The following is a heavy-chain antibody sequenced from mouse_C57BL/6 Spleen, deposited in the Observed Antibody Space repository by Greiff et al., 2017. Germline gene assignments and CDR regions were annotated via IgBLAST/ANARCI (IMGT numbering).Heavy chain of an antibody. CDR2: IDPENGDT. Sequence: DVKLQESGAELVRPGASVKLSCTASGFNIKDDYMHWVKQRPEQGLEWIGWIDPENGDTEYASKFQGKATITADTSSNTAYLQLSSLTSEDTAVYYCTTSGSSYVWYFDVWGTGTTVTVSS. J-gene: IGHJ1*03. V-gene: IGHV14-4*01. CDR1: GFNIKDDY. CDR3: TTSGSSYVWYFDV. D-gene: IGHD1-1*01.